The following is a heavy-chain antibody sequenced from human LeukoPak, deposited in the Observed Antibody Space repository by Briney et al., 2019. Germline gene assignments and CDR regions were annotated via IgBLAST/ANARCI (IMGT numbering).Heavy chain of an antibody. V-gene: IGHV4-59*01. D-gene: IGHD2-15*01. Sequence: SETLSLTCTVSGGSISSYYWSWIRQPPRKGLEWTGYIYYSGSTNYTPSLKSRVTISVDTSKNQFSLKLSSVTAADTAVYYCAREDKGVDYSGQGTLVTVSS. CDR3: AREDKGVDY. CDR2: IYYSGST. J-gene: IGHJ4*02. CDR1: GGSISSYY.